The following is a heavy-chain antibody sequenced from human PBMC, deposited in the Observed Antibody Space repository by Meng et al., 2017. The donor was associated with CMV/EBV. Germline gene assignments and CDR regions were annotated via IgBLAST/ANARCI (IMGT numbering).Heavy chain of an antibody. Sequence: GSLRLSCAVFGGSFSGYYWSWIRQPPGKGLEWIGEINHSGSTNYNPSLKSRVTISVDTSKNQFSLKLSSVTAADTAVYYCARDFLTGDYWGQGTLVTVSS. CDR1: GGSFSGYY. V-gene: IGHV4-34*01. D-gene: IGHD7-27*01. J-gene: IGHJ4*02. CDR2: INHSGST. CDR3: ARDFLTGDY.